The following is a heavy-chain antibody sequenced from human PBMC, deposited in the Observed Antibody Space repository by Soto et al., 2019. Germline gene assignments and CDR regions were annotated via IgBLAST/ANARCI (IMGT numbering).Heavy chain of an antibody. Sequence: GGSLRLSCAASGFTFSSYAMSWVRQAPGKGLEWVSAISGSGGSTYYADSVKGRFTISRDNSKNTLYLQMNSLRAEDTAVYYCAKVSGIAAARTKEYFQHWGQGTLVTVSS. CDR3: AKVSGIAAARTKEYFQH. CDR1: GFTFSSYA. CDR2: ISGSGGST. D-gene: IGHD6-13*01. V-gene: IGHV3-23*01. J-gene: IGHJ1*01.